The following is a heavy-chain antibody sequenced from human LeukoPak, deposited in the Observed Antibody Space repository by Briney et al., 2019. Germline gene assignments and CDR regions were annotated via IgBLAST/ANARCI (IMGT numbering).Heavy chain of an antibody. V-gene: IGHV3-23*05. CDR1: GFTFTSYA. CDR3: AKGSGYASY. J-gene: IGHJ4*02. Sequence: GGSLRLSCAASGFTFTSYAMSWVRQAPEKGLEWVSTIHNRYGGTYYADSVKGRFTISRDDSQNTLYLQMNSLRAEDTAVYYCAKGSGYASYWGQGTLVTVSS. CDR2: IHNRYGGT. D-gene: IGHD5-12*01.